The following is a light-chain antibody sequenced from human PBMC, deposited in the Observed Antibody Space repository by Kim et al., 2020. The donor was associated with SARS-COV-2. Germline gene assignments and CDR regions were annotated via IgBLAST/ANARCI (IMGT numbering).Light chain of an antibody. CDR3: QQYGTSLPNT. Sequence: EIVLTQSPGTLSLSPGERATLSCRASQSVSSSYLAWYQHKPGQAPRLLIYGASSRATGIPDRFSGSGSGTDFILSISRLEPEDFGMYYCQQYGTSLPNTFGQGTKLEI. CDR2: GAS. CDR1: QSVSSSY. J-gene: IGKJ2*01. V-gene: IGKV3-20*01.